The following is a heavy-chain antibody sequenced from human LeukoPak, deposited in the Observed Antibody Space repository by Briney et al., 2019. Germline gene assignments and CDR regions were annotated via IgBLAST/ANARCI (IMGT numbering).Heavy chain of an antibody. Sequence: EASVKVSCKASGYTFTSYGISWVRQAPGQGLEWMGWISAYNGNTNYAQKLQGRVTMTTDTSTSTAYMELRSLRSDDTAVYYCARDWMRGIAAASYCGYWGQETLVTVSS. CDR2: ISAYNGNT. J-gene: IGHJ4*02. CDR1: GYTFTSYG. V-gene: IGHV1-18*01. D-gene: IGHD6-13*01. CDR3: ARDWMRGIAAASYCGY.